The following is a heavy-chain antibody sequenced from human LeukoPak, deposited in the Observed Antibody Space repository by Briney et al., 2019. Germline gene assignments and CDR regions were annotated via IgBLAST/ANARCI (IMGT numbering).Heavy chain of an antibody. V-gene: IGHV4-34*01. J-gene: IGHJ4*02. CDR1: GGSFSGYY. CDR2: INHSGST. D-gene: IGHD4-11*01. CDR3: ARGGPTVTIDS. Sequence: SETLSLTCAVYGGSFSGYYWSWIRQPPGKGLEWIGEINHSGSTNYNPSLKSRVTISVDTSKNQFSLKLSSVTAADTAVYYCARGGPTVTIDSWGRGTLVTVSS.